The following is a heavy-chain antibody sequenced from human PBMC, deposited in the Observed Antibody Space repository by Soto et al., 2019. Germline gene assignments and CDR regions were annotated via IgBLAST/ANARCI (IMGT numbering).Heavy chain of an antibody. CDR1: GFTFSNYW. Sequence: EVQLVESGGGLVQPGGSLRLSCAGSGFTFSNYWMHWVRQAPGKGLEWVSRIDHDGPTDYADSVRGRFTISRDNAENTLYLQMNGLRSEDTAVYYCVRDSHGDYWGQGTLVTVSS. J-gene: IGHJ4*02. CDR2: IDHDGPT. V-gene: IGHV3-74*01. CDR3: VRDSHGDY.